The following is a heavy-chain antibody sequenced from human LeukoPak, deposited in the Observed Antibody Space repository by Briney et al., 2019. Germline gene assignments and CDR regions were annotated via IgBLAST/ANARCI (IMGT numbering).Heavy chain of an antibody. J-gene: IGHJ3*02. CDR2: INHSGST. CDR3: PRGTVLVVYARRPEAFDI. CDR1: GGSFSGYY. Sequence: PSETLSLTCAVYGGSFSGYYWSWIRQPPGKGLEWIGEINHSGSTNYNPSLKSRVTISVDTSKNQFSLKLSSVTAADTAVYYCPRGTVLVVYARRPEAFDIWGQGTMVTVSS. V-gene: IGHV4-34*01. D-gene: IGHD2-8*02.